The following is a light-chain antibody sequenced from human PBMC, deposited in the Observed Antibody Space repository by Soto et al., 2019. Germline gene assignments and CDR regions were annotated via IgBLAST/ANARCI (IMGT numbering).Light chain of an antibody. J-gene: IGKJ1*01. Sequence: DIQLTQSPSTRSASGGDTVTIICQASQVIKSYLEWYQQKPGKAPKLLIYDASRSETGVPSRFSGSGSGTEFTLTISSLQPEDFATYYCQQYYSYPRTSGQGTKVDIK. CDR1: QVIKSY. CDR3: QQYYSYPRT. V-gene: IGKV1-5*02. CDR2: DAS.